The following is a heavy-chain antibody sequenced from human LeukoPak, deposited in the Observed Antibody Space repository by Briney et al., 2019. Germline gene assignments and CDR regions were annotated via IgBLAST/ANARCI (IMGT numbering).Heavy chain of an antibody. J-gene: IGHJ4*02. V-gene: IGHV3-30*02. D-gene: IGHD3-10*01. Sequence: GGSLRLSCAASGFTFSSYGMHWVRQDPGKGLEWVAFIRYDGSDKYYADSVKGRFTISRDNSKNTLYLQMDTLRVDDTAVYYCARDMWGVHGYDYGYNFASWGQGTLVIVSS. CDR3: ARDMWGVHGYDYGYNFAS. CDR1: GFTFSSYG. CDR2: IRYDGSDK.